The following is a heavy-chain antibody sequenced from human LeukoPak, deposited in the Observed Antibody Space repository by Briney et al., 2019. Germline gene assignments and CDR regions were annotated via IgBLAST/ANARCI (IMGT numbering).Heavy chain of an antibody. J-gene: IGHJ4*02. Sequence: GGSLRLSCAASGFTFDDYAMHWVRQAPGKGLEWVSGISWNSGSIGYADSVKGRFTISRDNAKNSLYLQMNSLRAEDTALYYCAKDMDPANLYYFDYWGQGTLVTVSS. D-gene: IGHD2-2*03. V-gene: IGHV3-9*01. CDR3: AKDMDPANLYYFDY. CDR2: ISWNSGSI. CDR1: GFTFDDYA.